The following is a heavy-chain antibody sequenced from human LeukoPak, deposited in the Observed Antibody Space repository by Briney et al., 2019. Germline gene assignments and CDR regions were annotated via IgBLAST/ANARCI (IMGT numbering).Heavy chain of an antibody. J-gene: IGHJ6*03. Sequence: ASVKVSCKASGGTFSSYAISWVRQAPGQGLEWMGGIIPIFGTANYAQKFQGRVTMTTDTSTSTAYMEPRSLRSDDTAVYYCAREGRYSGSFRLGSWDYYYYMDVWGKGTTVTVSS. CDR1: GGTFSSYA. CDR2: IIPIFGTA. V-gene: IGHV1-69*05. CDR3: AREGRYSGSFRLGSWDYYYYMDV. D-gene: IGHD1-26*01.